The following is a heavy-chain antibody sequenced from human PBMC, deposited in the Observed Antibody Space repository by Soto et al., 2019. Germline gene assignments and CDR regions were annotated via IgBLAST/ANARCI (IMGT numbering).Heavy chain of an antibody. CDR2: IYYTGTT. V-gene: IGHV4-61*01. CDR1: GGSVNTAPYH. Sequence: LSLTCTVSGGSVNTAPYHWSWIRQSPRNGLEWIGNIYYTGTTNFNPSLKSRLTMSMDMSKNQVSLNLTSVTAADTAVYYCVRDRADFSSTYYHYFSVWGRGTLVTVSS. D-gene: IGHD6-13*01. CDR3: VRDRADFSSTYYHYFSV. J-gene: IGHJ2*01.